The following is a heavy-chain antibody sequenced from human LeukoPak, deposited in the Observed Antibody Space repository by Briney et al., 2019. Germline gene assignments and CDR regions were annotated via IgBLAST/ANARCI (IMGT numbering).Heavy chain of an antibody. CDR3: ARYSGSYHLYYFDY. CDR2: IYYSGST. J-gene: IGHJ4*02. Sequence: PSETLSLTCTVSGGSISSYYWSWIRQPPGKGLEWIGYIYYSGSTNYNPSLKSRVTISVDTSKNQFSLKLSSVTAADTAVYYCARYSGSYHLYYFDYWGQGTLVTVSS. V-gene: IGHV4-59*12. D-gene: IGHD1-26*01. CDR1: GGSISSYY.